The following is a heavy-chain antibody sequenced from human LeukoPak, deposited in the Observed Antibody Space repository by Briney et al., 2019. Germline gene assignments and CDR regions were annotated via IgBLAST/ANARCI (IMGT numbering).Heavy chain of an antibody. V-gene: IGHV1-2*02. J-gene: IGHJ6*03. CDR3: FIDQEKACIRYFDLRSQSYYMDV. Sequence: ASVKVSCKASGYTFTGYYMHWVRQAPGQGLEWMGWINPNSGGTNYAQKFKGRVTMTRDTSLSTAYMELSRLRSDDTAVYYCFIDQEKACIRYFDLRSQSYYMDVWGKGTTVTVSS. D-gene: IGHD3-9*01. CDR1: GYTFTGYY. CDR2: INPNSGGT.